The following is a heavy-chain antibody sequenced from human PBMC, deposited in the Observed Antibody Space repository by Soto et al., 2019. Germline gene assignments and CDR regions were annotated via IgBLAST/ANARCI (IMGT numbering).Heavy chain of an antibody. J-gene: IGHJ5*02. V-gene: IGHV2-26*01. CDR1: GLSLTNGRLG. D-gene: IGHD2-2*01. CDR2: IFSNDDK. Sequence: GSGPTLVNPTETLTLTCTVSGLSLTNGRLGVSWIRQPPGKALGWLAHIFSNDDKSYSTSLKSRLTISKDISRSQVVLTMTNMDPVDSATYYCALIKDCSRTDCYLASFDPWGQGTLVTVSS. CDR3: ALIKDCSRTDCYLASFDP.